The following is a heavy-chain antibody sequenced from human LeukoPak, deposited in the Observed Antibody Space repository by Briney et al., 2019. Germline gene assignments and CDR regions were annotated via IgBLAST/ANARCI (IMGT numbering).Heavy chain of an antibody. CDR2: IYYSGST. D-gene: IGHD1-26*01. CDR1: GGSISSYY. Sequence: SETLSLTCTVSGGSISSYYWSWIRQPPGKRLEWIGSIYYSGSTNYNPSLKSRVTISVDTSKNQFSLKLSSVTAADTAVYYCARQKDSGTYPFDYWGQGTLVTVSS. V-gene: IGHV4-59*08. J-gene: IGHJ4*02. CDR3: ARQKDSGTYPFDY.